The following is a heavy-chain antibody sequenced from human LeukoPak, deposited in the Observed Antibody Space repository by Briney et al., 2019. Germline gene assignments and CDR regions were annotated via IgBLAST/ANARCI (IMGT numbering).Heavy chain of an antibody. D-gene: IGHD6-13*01. V-gene: IGHV4-39*07. CDR3: ARVYYSNSYDYWYFDL. CDR2: IYYSGST. Sequence: SETLSLTCTVSGGSISSSSYYWGWIRQPPGKGLEWIGSIYYSGSTYYNPSLKSRVTISVDTSKNQFSLRLSSVTAADTAVYYCARVYYSNSYDYWYFDLWGRGTLVTVSS. J-gene: IGHJ2*01. CDR1: GGSISSSSYY.